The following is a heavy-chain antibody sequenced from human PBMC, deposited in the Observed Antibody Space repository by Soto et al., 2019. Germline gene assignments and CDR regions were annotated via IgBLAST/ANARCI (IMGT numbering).Heavy chain of an antibody. CDR1: SVSINSFTNHY. V-gene: IGHV4-59*08. CDR2: ISKSGFT. D-gene: IGHD3-10*01. CDR3: ATQGVGKLHGLVDV. Sequence: QAQLQTSGPGLVKPSETLSLTCTVSSVSINSFTNHYCSWIRQPPGKGLEWVGYISKSGFTRYNPSLGSRVTLSVDTSKNQFSLKRSSVTAADTALYFCATQGVGKLHGLVDVWGQGTTVTVSS. J-gene: IGHJ6*02.